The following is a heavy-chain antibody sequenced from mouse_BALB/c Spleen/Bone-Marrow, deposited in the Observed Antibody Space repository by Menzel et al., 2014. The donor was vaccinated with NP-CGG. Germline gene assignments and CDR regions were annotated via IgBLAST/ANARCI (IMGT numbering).Heavy chain of an antibody. CDR3: AKGGITTVWYFDV. Sequence: QVQLQQSGPGLVQPSQSLSITCTVSGFSLTGNGVHWVRQSPGKGLEWLGAIWRGGSTDYNAAFMSRLTITKDNSKSQVFFKMNSLQGDDSAMYYCAKGGITTVWYFDVWGAGTTVTVSS. CDR2: IWRGGST. J-gene: IGHJ1*01. V-gene: IGHV2-5*01. D-gene: IGHD1-1*01. CDR1: GFSLTGNG.